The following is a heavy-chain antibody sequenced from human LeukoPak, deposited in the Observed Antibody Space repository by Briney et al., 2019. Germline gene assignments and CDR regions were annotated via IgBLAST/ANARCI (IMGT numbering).Heavy chain of an antibody. CDR3: AKAYSVGATQFDY. J-gene: IGHJ4*02. D-gene: IGHD1-26*01. V-gene: IGHV3-23*01. CDR2: ISGSGSNT. CDR1: GFTFSSYA. Sequence: GGSLRLSCAASGFTFSSYAMSGVRQAPGKGLEWLSDISGSGSNTYYADSVKGRFTISRDNSKNTLYLQMNSLRVEDTAIYYCAKAYSVGATQFDYWGQGTLVTVSS.